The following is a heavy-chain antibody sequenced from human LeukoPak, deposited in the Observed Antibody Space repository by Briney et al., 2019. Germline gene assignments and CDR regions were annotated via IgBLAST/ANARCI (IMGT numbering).Heavy chain of an antibody. Sequence: SETLSLTCTVSGGSISGHYWTWIRQPPGKGLEWIGQIHYSGKADYNPSLRSRINISVDMSKNQMSLKVNSVTAADTAVSYCARFGVDYDMDVWGQGTTVTVS. D-gene: IGHD3-16*01. CDR2: IHYSGKA. J-gene: IGHJ6*02. V-gene: IGHV4-59*11. CDR3: ARFGVDYDMDV. CDR1: GGSISGHY.